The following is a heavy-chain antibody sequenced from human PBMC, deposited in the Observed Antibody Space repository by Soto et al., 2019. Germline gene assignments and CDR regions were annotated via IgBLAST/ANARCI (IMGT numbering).Heavy chain of an antibody. V-gene: IGHV1-8*01. CDR2: MNPNSGNT. J-gene: IGHJ6*03. CDR1: GYTFTSYD. D-gene: IGHD3-10*01. CDR3: AIGVPLDLRYYYYYYMDV. Sequence: ASVKVSCKASGYTFTSYDINWVRQATGQGLEWMGWMNPNSGNTGYAQKFQGRVTMTRNTSISTAYMEMSRLRTEDTAVYYCAIGVPLDLRYYYYYYMDVWGKGTTVTVSS.